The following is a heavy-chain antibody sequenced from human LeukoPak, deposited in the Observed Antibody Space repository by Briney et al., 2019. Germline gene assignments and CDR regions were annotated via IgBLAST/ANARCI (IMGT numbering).Heavy chain of an antibody. CDR3: ARQAASISGSYHFDY. D-gene: IGHD6-19*01. Sequence: SETLSLTCTVSGGSISSGGYYWSWIRQPPGKGLEWIGYIYHSGSTYYNPSLKSRVTISVDTSKNQFSLKLSSVTAADTAVYYCARQAASISGSYHFDYWGQGTLVTVSS. V-gene: IGHV4-30-2*01. J-gene: IGHJ4*02. CDR1: GGSISSGGYY. CDR2: IYHSGST.